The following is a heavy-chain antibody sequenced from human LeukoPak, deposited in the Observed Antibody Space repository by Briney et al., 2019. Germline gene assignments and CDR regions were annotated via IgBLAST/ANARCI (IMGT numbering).Heavy chain of an antibody. D-gene: IGHD6-19*01. J-gene: IGHJ4*02. CDR2: MDPRDSYT. CDR3: ARRGSSGPNGNDY. CDR1: GYSFTSYW. Sequence: GESLKISCKGSGYSFTSYWISWVRQMPGKGLEWMGRMDPRDSYTNYSPSFQGHVTISADKSISTAYLQWSSLKASDTAMYYCARRGSSGPNGNDYWGQGTLVTVSS. V-gene: IGHV5-10-1*01.